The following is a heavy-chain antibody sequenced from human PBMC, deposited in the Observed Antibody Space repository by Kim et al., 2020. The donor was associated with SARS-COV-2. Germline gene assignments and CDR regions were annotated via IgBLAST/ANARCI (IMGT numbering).Heavy chain of an antibody. J-gene: IGHJ3*02. CDR3: ARGYYYGSGSYSTDAFDI. Sequence: QGRVTITADESTSTAYMELSSLRSEDTAVYYCARGYYYGSGSYSTDAFDIWGQGTMVTVSS. D-gene: IGHD3-10*01. V-gene: IGHV1-69*01.